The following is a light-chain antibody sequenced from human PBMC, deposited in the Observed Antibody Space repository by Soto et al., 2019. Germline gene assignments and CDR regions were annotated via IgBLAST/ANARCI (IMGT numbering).Light chain of an antibody. V-gene: IGKV3-20*01. J-gene: IGKJ2*01. CDR1: QSVSANS. CDR2: DAS. CDR3: QHYGSSPT. Sequence: DIVLAQSPGSLSLSPGERATLSCRASQSVSANSLAWYQQIPGQPPRLLVYDASTRAAGIPDRFTGGGSGTDFTLIISRVEPEDVAVYHCQHYGSSPTFGQGTKLEI.